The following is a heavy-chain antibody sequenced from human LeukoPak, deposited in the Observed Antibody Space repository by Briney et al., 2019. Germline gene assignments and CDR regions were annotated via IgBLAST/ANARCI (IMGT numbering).Heavy chain of an antibody. J-gene: IGHJ4*02. Sequence: SETLSLTCAVYGGSFSGYYWSWIRQPPGKGLEWIGEINHSGSTNYNASLKSRVTTSVDTSKNQFSLKLSSVTAADTAVYYCARMYRDHPTLRAGPFDFWGQGTLVTVSS. D-gene: IGHD1-26*01. CDR3: ARMYRDHPTLRAGPFDF. CDR1: GGSFSGYY. CDR2: INHSGST. V-gene: IGHV4-34*01.